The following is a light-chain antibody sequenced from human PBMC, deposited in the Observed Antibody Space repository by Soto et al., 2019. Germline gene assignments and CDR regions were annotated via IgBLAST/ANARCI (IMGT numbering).Light chain of an antibody. Sequence: EIVLTQSPATLSSSPGETATLSCRASQYVGTRLAWYQHKPGQAPRLLIYYTSNRATGIPARFSGSGSGTDFTLTISSLAPEEFAIYYCHQRQSWPRTFGQGTKVEIK. CDR3: HQRQSWPRT. CDR2: YTS. J-gene: IGKJ1*01. V-gene: IGKV3-11*01. CDR1: QYVGTR.